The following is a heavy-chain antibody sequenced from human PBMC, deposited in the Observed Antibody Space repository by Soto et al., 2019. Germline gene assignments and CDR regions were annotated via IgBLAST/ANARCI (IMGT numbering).Heavy chain of an antibody. CDR2: IYYSGST. J-gene: IGHJ6*02. CDR3: ARALYSSFPRYYYYGMDV. CDR1: GGSISSGDYY. V-gene: IGHV4-30-4*01. Sequence: SETLSLTCTVSGGSISSGDYYWSWIRQPPGKGLEWIGYIYYSGSTYYNPPLKSRVTISVDTSKNQFSLKLSSVTAADTAVYYCARALYSSFPRYYYYGMDVWGQGTTVTVSS. D-gene: IGHD4-4*01.